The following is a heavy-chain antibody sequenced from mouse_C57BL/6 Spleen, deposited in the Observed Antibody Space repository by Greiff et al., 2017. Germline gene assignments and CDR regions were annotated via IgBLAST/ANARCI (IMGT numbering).Heavy chain of an antibody. CDR2: INYDGSST. V-gene: IGHV5-16*01. J-gene: IGHJ3*01. Sequence: EVQLQESEGGLVQPGSSMKLSCTASGFTFSDYYMAWVRQVPEKGLEWFANINYDGSSTYYLDSLKSRFIISRDNAKNILYLQMSSLKSEDTATYYWARDDSSGLFAYWGQGTLVTVSA. CDR1: GFTFSDYY. D-gene: IGHD3-2*02. CDR3: ARDDSSGLFAY.